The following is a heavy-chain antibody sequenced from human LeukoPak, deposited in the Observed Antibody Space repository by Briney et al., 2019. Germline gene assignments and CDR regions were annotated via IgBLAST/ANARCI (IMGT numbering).Heavy chain of an antibody. CDR2: ISSSINYI. D-gene: IGHD1-14*01. CDR3: ARSRTSSPYDKNLNF. J-gene: IGHJ4*02. V-gene: IGHV3-21*01. Sequence: GGSLRLSCAASGFTFSSYTMSWVREAPGKGLEWVSSISSSINYIYHADSVKGRLTISRDDAQNSVYLQMNSLKDEDTAVYYCARSRTSSPYDKNLNFWGQGTLVIVSS. CDR1: GFTFSSYT.